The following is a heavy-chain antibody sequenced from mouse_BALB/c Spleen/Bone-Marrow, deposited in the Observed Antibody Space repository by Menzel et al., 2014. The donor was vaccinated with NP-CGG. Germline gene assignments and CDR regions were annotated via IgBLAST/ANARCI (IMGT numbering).Heavy chain of an antibody. V-gene: IGHV5-15*02. CDR2: ISNLAYSI. CDR3: TRDRGYDGGYYFDY. CDR1: GFNFSDYG. J-gene: IGHJ2*01. D-gene: IGHD2-2*01. Sequence: EVKLMESGGGVVQPGGSRKLSCAASGFNFSDYGMAWVRLAPEKGPEWVAFISNLAYSIYYADTVTGRFTISRENAKNTLYLEMSSLRFEDTAMYYCTRDRGYDGGYYFDYWGQGTTLTVSS.